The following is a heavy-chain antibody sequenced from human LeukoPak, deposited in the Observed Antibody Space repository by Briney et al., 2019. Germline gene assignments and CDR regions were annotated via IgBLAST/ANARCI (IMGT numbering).Heavy chain of an antibody. J-gene: IGHJ4*02. Sequence: GGSLRLSCAASGFTFSSYGMHWVRQAPGKGLEWVAFIRYDGSNKYYADSVKGRFTISRDNSKNTLYLQMNSLRAEDTAVYYCAKDSTSDFWSGYYRFDYWGQGTLVTVSS. V-gene: IGHV3-30*02. D-gene: IGHD3-3*01. CDR3: AKDSTSDFWSGYYRFDY. CDR1: GFTFSSYG. CDR2: IRYDGSNK.